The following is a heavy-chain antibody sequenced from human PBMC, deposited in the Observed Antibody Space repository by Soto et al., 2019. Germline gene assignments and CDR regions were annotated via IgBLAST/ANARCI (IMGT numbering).Heavy chain of an antibody. J-gene: IGHJ2*01. CDR1: GFTFSTYG. CDR3: AKDQRKATAIAWCFEL. Sequence: GGSLRLSCAASGFTFSTYGMHWFRQTPGKGLEWVALISYDGSNKLYSDSVRGRFTISRDNSKNTLYLQMNSLRAEDTAVYYCAKDQRKATAIAWCFELWGRGTRVTVSS. D-gene: IGHD2-21*01. CDR2: ISYDGSNK. V-gene: IGHV3-30*18.